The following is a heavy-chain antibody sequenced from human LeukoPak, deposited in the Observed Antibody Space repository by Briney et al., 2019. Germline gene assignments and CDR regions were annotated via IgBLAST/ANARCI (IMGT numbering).Heavy chain of an antibody. D-gene: IGHD3-10*01. CDR3: AKGQSYYNWFDP. J-gene: IGHJ5*02. V-gene: IGHV3-23*01. Sequence: GGSLRLSCAASGFTFKIYAMTWVRQAPGKGLEWVSSIDADGGATFYADSVQGRFSISRDNAKNTLGLQMHSLTAEDTAIYYCAKGQSYYNWFDPWGQGTRVTVSS. CDR2: IDADGGAT. CDR1: GFTFKIYA.